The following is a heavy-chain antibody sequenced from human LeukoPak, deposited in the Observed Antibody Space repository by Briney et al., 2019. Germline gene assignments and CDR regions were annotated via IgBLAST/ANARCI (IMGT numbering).Heavy chain of an antibody. CDR3: ARESGGGDAFDI. J-gene: IGHJ3*02. D-gene: IGHD3-16*01. CDR1: GGSISSYY. Sequence: SETLSLTCTVSGGSISSYYWSWIRQPPGKGLEWIGYIYYSGSTNYNPSLKSRVTISVDTSKNQFSLKLSSVTAADTAVYYCARESGGGDAFDIWGQGTMVTVSS. CDR2: IYYSGST. V-gene: IGHV4-59*12.